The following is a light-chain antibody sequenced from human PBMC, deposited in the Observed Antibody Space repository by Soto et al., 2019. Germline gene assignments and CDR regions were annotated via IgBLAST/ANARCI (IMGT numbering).Light chain of an antibody. CDR3: QQYNSFSRT. Sequence: DIQMTQSPSTLSASVGDRVTITCRASQSISSWLAWYQQKPGKAPKLLIYDASSLESGVASRFSGSGSGTEFTLTISSRQPDDFATYYCQQYNSFSRTFGQGTKLEIK. J-gene: IGKJ2*01. CDR2: DAS. CDR1: QSISSW. V-gene: IGKV1-5*01.